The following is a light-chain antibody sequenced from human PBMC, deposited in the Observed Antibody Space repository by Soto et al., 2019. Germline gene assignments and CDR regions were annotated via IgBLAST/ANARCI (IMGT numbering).Light chain of an antibody. J-gene: IGKJ4*01. Sequence: DIQLTQSASFLSASIGDRITITCRASQGISSYLAWYQQKPGKAPKLLIYAASALQSGVPSRFSGSGSGTEFTLTITNLQPEDFATYYCQQLNNYPPLTFGGGTKVEIK. CDR1: QGISSY. CDR2: AAS. V-gene: IGKV1-9*01. CDR3: QQLNNYPPLT.